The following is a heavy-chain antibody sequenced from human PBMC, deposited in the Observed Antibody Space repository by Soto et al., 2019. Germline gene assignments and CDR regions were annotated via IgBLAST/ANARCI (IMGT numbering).Heavy chain of an antibody. D-gene: IGHD3-22*01. Sequence: GGSLRLSCAASGFTFSSYAMSWVRQAPGKGLEWVSAISGSGGSTYYADSVKGRFTISRDNSKNTLYLQMNSLRAEDTAVYYCAKGRITMIVVVPDAFDIWGQGTIVTVSS. CDR1: GFTFSSYA. CDR3: AKGRITMIVVVPDAFDI. J-gene: IGHJ3*02. V-gene: IGHV3-23*01. CDR2: ISGSGGST.